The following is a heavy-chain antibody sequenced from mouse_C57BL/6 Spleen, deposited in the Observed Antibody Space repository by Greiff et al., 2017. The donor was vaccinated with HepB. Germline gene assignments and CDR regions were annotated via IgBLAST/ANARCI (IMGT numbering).Heavy chain of an antibody. CDR1: GYAFTNYL. D-gene: IGHD2-12*01. Sequence: VQLQQSGAELVRPGTSVKVSCKASGYAFTNYLIEWVKQRPGQGLEWIGVINPGSGGTNYNEKFKGKATLTADKSSSTAYMQLSSLTSEDSAVYFCASGTYEGFAYWGQGTLVTVSA. J-gene: IGHJ3*01. CDR3: ASGTYEGFAY. CDR2: INPGSGGT. V-gene: IGHV1-54*01.